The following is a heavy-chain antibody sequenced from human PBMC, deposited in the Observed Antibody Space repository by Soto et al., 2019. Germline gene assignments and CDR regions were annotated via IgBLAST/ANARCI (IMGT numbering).Heavy chain of an antibody. J-gene: IGHJ4*02. D-gene: IGHD5-12*01. CDR3: ANKLSRGYSGYHGND. CDR2: ISGSGGST. Sequence: GGSLRLSCAASGFTFSSYAMSWVRQAPGKGLEWVSAISGSGGSTYYADSVKGRFTISRDNSKNTLYLQMNSLRAEDTAVYYCANKLSRGYSGYHGNDWGQGTLVTVSS. V-gene: IGHV3-23*01. CDR1: GFTFSSYA.